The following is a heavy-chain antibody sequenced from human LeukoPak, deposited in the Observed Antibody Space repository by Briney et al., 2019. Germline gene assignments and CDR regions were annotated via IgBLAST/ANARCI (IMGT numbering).Heavy chain of an antibody. CDR3: ARPTFSGYYSGPFDI. CDR2: IYYSGST. J-gene: IGHJ3*02. Sequence: PSETLSLTCTVSGGSISSSTYYWGWIRQPPGKGLEWIGSIYYSGSTYYSPSLKSRVTISVDTSKNQFSLKLSSVTAADTAVYFCARPTFSGYYSGPFDIWGQGTIVTVSS. D-gene: IGHD3-22*01. CDR1: GGSISSSTYY. V-gene: IGHV4-39*01.